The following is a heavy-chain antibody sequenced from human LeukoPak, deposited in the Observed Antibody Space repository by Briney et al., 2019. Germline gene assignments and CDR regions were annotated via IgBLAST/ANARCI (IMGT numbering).Heavy chain of an antibody. D-gene: IGHD3-9*01. CDR3: ARDGYDILTGYSKSVNYFDY. CDR1: GGSFSGYY. CDR2: IYYSGST. J-gene: IGHJ4*02. Sequence: PSETLSLTCAVYGGSFSGYYWSWIRQPPGKGLEWIGYIYYSGSTNYNPSLKSRVTISVDTSKNQFSLKLSSVTAADTAVYYCARDGYDILTGYSKSVNYFDYWGQGTLVTVSS. V-gene: IGHV4-59*01.